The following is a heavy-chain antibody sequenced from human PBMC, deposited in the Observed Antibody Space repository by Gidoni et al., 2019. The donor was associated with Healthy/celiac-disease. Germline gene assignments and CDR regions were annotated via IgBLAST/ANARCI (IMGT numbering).Heavy chain of an antibody. V-gene: IGHV4-34*01. Sequence: QVQLQQWGAGLLKPSETLSLTCAVYGGSFSGYYWSWIRQPPGKGLEWIGEINHSGSTNYNPSLKSRVTISVDTSKNQFSLKLSSVTAADTAVYYCARGRKVWAHWYFDLWGRGTLVTVSS. CDR2: INHSGST. CDR3: ARGRKVWAHWYFDL. CDR1: GGSFSGYY. J-gene: IGHJ2*01. D-gene: IGHD1-20*01.